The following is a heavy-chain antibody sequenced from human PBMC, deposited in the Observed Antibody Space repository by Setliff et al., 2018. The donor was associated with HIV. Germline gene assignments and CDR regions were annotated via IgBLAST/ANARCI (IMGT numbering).Heavy chain of an antibody. CDR1: GYSFTGYY. Sequence: GASVKVSCKASGYSFTGYYVNWVRQAPGQGLEWMGRINPKSGATNLAQKFQGRVTMTTDTSTSTAYMELRSLGSDDTAVYYCARGGGGYYYVGAVDIWGQGAVVTVSS. D-gene: IGHD3-22*01. CDR3: ARGGGGYYYVGAVDI. J-gene: IGHJ3*02. CDR2: INPKSGAT. V-gene: IGHV1-2*06.